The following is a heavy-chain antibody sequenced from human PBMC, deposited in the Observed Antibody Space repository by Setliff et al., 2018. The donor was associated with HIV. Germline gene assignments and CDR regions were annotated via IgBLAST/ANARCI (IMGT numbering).Heavy chain of an antibody. CDR1: GFSFGGSISSSPYY. J-gene: IGHJ4*02. CDR2: IKQDGSEK. D-gene: IGHD5-18*01. CDR3: ARVANSRGYSYDFDS. Sequence: PGGSLRLSCAASGFSFGGSISSSPYYWGWVRQAPGKGLEWVANIKQDGSEKYYVDSVKGRFTISRDNAKNSLYLQMNSLRAEDTAVYYCARVANSRGYSYDFDSWGQGTLVTVSS. V-gene: IGHV3-7*03.